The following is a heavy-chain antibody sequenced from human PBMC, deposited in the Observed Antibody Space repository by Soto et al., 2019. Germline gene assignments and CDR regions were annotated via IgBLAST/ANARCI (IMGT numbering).Heavy chain of an antibody. J-gene: IGHJ4*02. CDR3: TFLNYGDYVPFDY. D-gene: IGHD4-17*01. CDR1: GFTFSSYA. Sequence: EVQLLESGGGLVQPGGSLRLSCAASGFTFSSYALSWVRQAPGKGLEWVSAISGSGGSTYYADSVKGRFTISRDNSKNTLYLQRSSLSAEDTAVYYGTFLNYGDYVPFDYWGQGTLVTVSS. CDR2: ISGSGGST. V-gene: IGHV3-23*01.